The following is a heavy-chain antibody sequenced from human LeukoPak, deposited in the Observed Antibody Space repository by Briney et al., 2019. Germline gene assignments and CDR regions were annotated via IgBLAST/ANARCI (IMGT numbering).Heavy chain of an antibody. D-gene: IGHD6-13*01. CDR3: ARHSSSWYYFDY. V-gene: IGHV5-51*01. CDR1: EYSFNTYW. J-gene: IGHJ4*02. CDR2: IYPGDSDT. Sequence: GDSLKISCKGSEYSFNTYWIAWVRQMPGKGLEWMGIIYPGDSDTKYSPSFQGQVTISADNSISAAYLQWSSLKASDTAMYYCARHSSSWYYFDYWGQGTLVTVSS.